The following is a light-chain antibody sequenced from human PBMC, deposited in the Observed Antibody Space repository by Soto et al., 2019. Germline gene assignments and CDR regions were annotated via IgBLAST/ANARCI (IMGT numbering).Light chain of an antibody. V-gene: IGKV3-11*01. J-gene: IGKJ4*01. Sequence: EIVLTQSPAPLSLSPGERATLSCRASQSVSSYLAWYQQKPGQAPRLFIYDASKRASGITARFSGSGSGTDFTLTISSLEPEDLAVYYCQQRSYWPLTFGGGKKVEIK. CDR2: DAS. CDR1: QSVSSY. CDR3: QQRSYWPLT.